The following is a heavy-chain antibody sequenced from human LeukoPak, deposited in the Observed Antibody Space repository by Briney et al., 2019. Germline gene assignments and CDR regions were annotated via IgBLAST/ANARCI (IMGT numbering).Heavy chain of an antibody. D-gene: IGHD3-22*01. CDR3: AREGRIGGRDYYDSSGYA. CDR2: IIPILGIA. V-gene: IGHV1-69*04. CDR1: GGTFSSYA. J-gene: IGHJ5*02. Sequence: VASVKVSCKASGGTFSSYAISWVRQAPRQGLEWMGRIIPILGIANYAQKFQGRVTITADKSTSTAYMELSSLRSEDTAVYYCAREGRIGGRDYYDSSGYAWGQGTLVTVSS.